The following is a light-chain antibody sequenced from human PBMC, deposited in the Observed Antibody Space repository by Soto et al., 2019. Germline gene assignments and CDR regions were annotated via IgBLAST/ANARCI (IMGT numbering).Light chain of an antibody. CDR2: GAS. J-gene: IGKJ4*01. CDR3: QQYGRSPA. CDR1: QSVSSSY. V-gene: IGKV3-20*01. Sequence: EIVLTQSPGTLSLSPGERATLSCRASQSVSSSYLAWYQQKPGQAPRLLIYGASSRATGIPDRFSGSGSGTDFTLTIGRLEPEDFAVYYCQQYGRSPAFGGGTKVEIK.